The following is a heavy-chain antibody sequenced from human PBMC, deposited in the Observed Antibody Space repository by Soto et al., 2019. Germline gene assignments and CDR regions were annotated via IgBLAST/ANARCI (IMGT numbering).Heavy chain of an antibody. CDR3: ARDSGPRGYDAFDI. CDR1: GFTFSNYW. D-gene: IGHD2-8*02. J-gene: IGHJ3*02. V-gene: IGHV3-7*04. CDR2: IKQDGSEN. Sequence: PGGSLRLSCAASGFTFSNYWMTWVRQAPGKGLEWVANIKQDGSENFYVDSVKGRFTISRDNAKNSLYLQMNSLRAEDTAVYYCARDSGPRGYDAFDIWGQGKMVTVSS.